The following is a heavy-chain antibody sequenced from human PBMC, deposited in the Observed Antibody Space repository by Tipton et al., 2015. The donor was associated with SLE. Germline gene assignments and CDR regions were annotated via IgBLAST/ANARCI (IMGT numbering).Heavy chain of an antibody. CDR3: TRYPGLGAPRNIDTFDI. CDR2: INHSGRI. J-gene: IGHJ3*02. D-gene: IGHD6-6*01. CDR1: GESLSGHY. V-gene: IGHV4-34*01. Sequence: TLSLTCTVYGESLSGHYWIWIRQPPGKGLEWIGDINHSGRIDYNPSLMSRVTISEATSTNQFSLTLTSVTAADTGVYFCTRYPGLGAPRNIDTFDIWGQGTMVTVSS.